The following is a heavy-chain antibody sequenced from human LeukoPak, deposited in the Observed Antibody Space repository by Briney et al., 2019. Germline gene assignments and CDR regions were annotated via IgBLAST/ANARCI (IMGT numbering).Heavy chain of an antibody. J-gene: IGHJ4*02. Sequence: GGSLRLSCTASGFTFSTYGMHWVRQAPGKGLEWVAVIWYDGTNKYYADSVKGQFTISRDNSKNTLYLQMNSLRAEDTAVYYCAKEGDSYGYNYWGQGTLVTVSS. V-gene: IGHV3-33*06. CDR3: AKEGDSYGYNY. D-gene: IGHD5-18*01. CDR1: GFTFSTYG. CDR2: IWYDGTNK.